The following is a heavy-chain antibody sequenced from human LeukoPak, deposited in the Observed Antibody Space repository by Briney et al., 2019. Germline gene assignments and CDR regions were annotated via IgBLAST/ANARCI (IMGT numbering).Heavy chain of an antibody. J-gene: IGHJ4*02. CDR3: ARETTVTYDY. D-gene: IGHD4-17*01. Sequence: PGGSLRLSCAASGFTFSNYWMHWVRQAPGKGLEWVSSITSTSSYIYYADSVKGRFTISRDNAKSSLYLQMNSLRAEDTAVYYCARETTVTYDYWGQGTLVTVSS. CDR2: ITSTSSYI. V-gene: IGHV3-21*01. CDR1: GFTFSNYW.